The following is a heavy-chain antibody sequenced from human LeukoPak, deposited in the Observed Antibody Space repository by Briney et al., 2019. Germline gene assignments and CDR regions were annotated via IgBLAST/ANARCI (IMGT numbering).Heavy chain of an antibody. Sequence: GGSLRLSCAASGFTFNTYAMSWVRQSPGKGLEWVSGISGTGVTTYYADSVKGRFTISRDNSKSTFYLQMNSLRVEDTAVYYCARGGRSISFDVWGQGTMVSVSS. CDR3: ARGGRSISFDV. V-gene: IGHV3-23*01. D-gene: IGHD3-10*01. CDR1: GFTFNTYA. J-gene: IGHJ3*01. CDR2: ISGTGVTT.